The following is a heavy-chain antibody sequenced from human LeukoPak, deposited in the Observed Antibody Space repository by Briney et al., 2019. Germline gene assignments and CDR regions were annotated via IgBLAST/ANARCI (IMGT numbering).Heavy chain of an antibody. CDR1: GYTFTSYG. CDR3: ARDYRTGFDY. V-gene: IGHV1-18*01. J-gene: IGHJ4*02. D-gene: IGHD7-27*01. CDR2: ISTYNGNT. Sequence: ASVKVSCKASGYTFTSYGIGWVRQAPGQGLEWLGWISTYNGNTHYAQKLQGRVTMTTDTSTTTAYMELRSLRSDDTAVYYCARDYRTGFDYWGQGTLVTVSS.